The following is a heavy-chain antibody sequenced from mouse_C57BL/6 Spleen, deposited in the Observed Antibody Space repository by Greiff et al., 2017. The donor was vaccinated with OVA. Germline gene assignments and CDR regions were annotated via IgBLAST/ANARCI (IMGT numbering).Heavy chain of an antibody. CDR3: ARKIYYYGSSWFAY. V-gene: IGHV1-22*01. D-gene: IGHD1-1*01. Sequence: SGPELVKPGASVKMSCKASGYTFTDYNMHWVKQSHGKSLEWIGYINPNNGGTSYNQKFKGKATLTVNKSSSTAYMELRSLTSEDSAVYYCARKIYYYGSSWFAYWGQGTLVTVSA. J-gene: IGHJ3*01. CDR1: GYTFTDYN. CDR2: INPNNGGT.